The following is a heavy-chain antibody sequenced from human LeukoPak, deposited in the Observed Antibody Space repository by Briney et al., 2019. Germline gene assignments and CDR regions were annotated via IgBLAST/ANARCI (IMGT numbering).Heavy chain of an antibody. CDR3: ARERWGSCGGDGYLFDY. D-gene: IGHD2-21*02. V-gene: IGHV3-48*02. CDR2: ISGGSGSI. CDR1: GFTFSSYW. Sequence: GGSERLSCAASGFTFSSYWMSWVRQAPGKGLEWVSYISGGSGSIYYADSVKARFTICRDNAKNSLYLQMNSLRDEDTAVYYCARERWGSCGGDGYLFDYGGQATLATVSS. J-gene: IGHJ4*02.